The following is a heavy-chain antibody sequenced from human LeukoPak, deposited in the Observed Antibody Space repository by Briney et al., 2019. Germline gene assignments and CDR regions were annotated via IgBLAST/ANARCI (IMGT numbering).Heavy chain of an antibody. CDR3: ARDWGTSSLYLVN. V-gene: IGHV3-30*02. Sequence: TGGSLRLSCAASGFTFSSHGMHWVRQAPGKGLEWVAFIQNDGKNKKYADSVKGRLIISRDNSKNTLYLQMNSLTVEDTAVYYCARDWGTSSLYLVNWGQGTLVTVSS. CDR1: GFTFSSHG. J-gene: IGHJ4*02. CDR2: IQNDGKNK. D-gene: IGHD6-6*01.